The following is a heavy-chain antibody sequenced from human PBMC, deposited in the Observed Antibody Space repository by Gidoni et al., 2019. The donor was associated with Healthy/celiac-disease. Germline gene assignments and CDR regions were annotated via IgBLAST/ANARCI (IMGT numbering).Heavy chain of an antibody. CDR3: ARVMGRQLWLIDY. V-gene: IGHV4-39*01. CDR2: IYYSGST. J-gene: IGHJ4*02. Sequence: QLQLQESGPGLVKPSETLSLTCTVSGGSISSSSYYWGWLRQPPGKGLEWIGSIYYSGSTYYNPSLKSRVTISVDTSKNQFSLKLSSVTAADTAVYYCARVMGRQLWLIDYWGQGTLVTVSS. D-gene: IGHD5-18*01. CDR1: GGSISSSSYY.